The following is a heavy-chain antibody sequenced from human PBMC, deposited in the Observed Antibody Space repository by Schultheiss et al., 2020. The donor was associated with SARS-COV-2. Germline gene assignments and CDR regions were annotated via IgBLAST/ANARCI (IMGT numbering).Heavy chain of an antibody. Sequence: ASVKVSCKASGYTFTGYYMHWVRQAPGQGLEWMGWINPNSGGTTYAQKFQGRVTMTRDTSISTAYMELSRLRSDDTAVYYCARGYRGPCSSTSCDHAFDIWGQGTMVTVSS. CDR3: ARGYRGPCSSTSCDHAFDI. D-gene: IGHD2-2*01. V-gene: IGHV1-2*02. CDR1: GYTFTGYY. CDR2: INPNSGGT. J-gene: IGHJ3*02.